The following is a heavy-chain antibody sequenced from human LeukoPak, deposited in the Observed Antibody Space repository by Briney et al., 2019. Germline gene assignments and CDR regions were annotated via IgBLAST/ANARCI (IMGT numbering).Heavy chain of an antibody. V-gene: IGHV4-59*01. D-gene: IGHD4-17*01. Sequence: SETLSLTCTVSGGSISGSYWSWLGQPPGKGLEWIAYMYNSGSTNYNPSLKSRVTISIDTSKNQFSLKLSSLTAADTAIYYCARGIESYGDYGYWGQGILVTVSS. CDR2: MYNSGST. J-gene: IGHJ4*02. CDR1: GGSISGSY. CDR3: ARGIESYGDYGY.